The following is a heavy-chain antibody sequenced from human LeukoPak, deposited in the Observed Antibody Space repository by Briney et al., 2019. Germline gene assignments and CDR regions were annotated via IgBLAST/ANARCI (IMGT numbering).Heavy chain of an antibody. Sequence: SETLSLTCTVSGGSISSYYWSWIRQPPGKGLEWIGYIYYSGSTNYNPSLKSRVTISVDTPKNQFSLKLSSVTAADTAVYYCARVTGRYCSGGSCYSFDYWGQGTLVTVSS. CDR2: IYYSGST. V-gene: IGHV4-59*01. CDR1: GGSISSYY. J-gene: IGHJ4*02. D-gene: IGHD2-15*01. CDR3: ARVTGRYCSGGSCYSFDY.